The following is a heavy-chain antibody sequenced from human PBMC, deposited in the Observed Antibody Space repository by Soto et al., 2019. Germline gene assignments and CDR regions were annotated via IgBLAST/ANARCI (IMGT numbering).Heavy chain of an antibody. V-gene: IGHV4-39*01. D-gene: IGHD2-15*01. J-gene: IGHJ4*02. Sequence: SETLSLTCTVSGGSISSSSYYWGWIRQPPGKGLEWIGSIYYSGSTYYNPSLKSRVTISVDTSKNQFSLKLSSVTAADTAVYYCARGNGSGGSCYRDYWGQGTLVTVSS. CDR2: IYYSGST. CDR1: GGSISSSSYY. CDR3: ARGNGSGGSCYRDY.